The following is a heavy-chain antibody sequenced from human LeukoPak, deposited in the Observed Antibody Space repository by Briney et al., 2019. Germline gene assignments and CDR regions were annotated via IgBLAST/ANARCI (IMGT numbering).Heavy chain of an antibody. CDR1: GFTFSTFS. J-gene: IGHJ4*02. D-gene: IGHD6-6*01. CDR2: ISNSSSTM. CDR3: ARLNWQLDHYFDY. V-gene: IGHV3-48*01. Sequence: PGGSLRLSCAASGFTFSTFSMNWVRQAPGKGLEWVSYISNSSSTMDYADSVKGRFTISRDNAKNSLYLQMNSLRAEDTAVYYCARLNWQLDHYFDYWGQGTPVTVSS.